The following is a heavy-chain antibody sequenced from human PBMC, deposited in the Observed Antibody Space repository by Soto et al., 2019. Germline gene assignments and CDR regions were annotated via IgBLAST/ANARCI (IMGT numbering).Heavy chain of an antibody. V-gene: IGHV3-53*01. D-gene: IGHD4-17*01. CDR3: ARAYGGNPALFDP. CDR2: IYTGGST. J-gene: IGHJ5*02. Sequence: GGSLRLSCAASGFTVSSDYMSWVRQAPGKGLEWVSVIYTGGSTCYADSVKGRFTFSRDNSKNTLYLQMNSLRAEDTAVYYCARAYGGNPALFDPWGQGTLVTVSS. CDR1: GFTVSSDY.